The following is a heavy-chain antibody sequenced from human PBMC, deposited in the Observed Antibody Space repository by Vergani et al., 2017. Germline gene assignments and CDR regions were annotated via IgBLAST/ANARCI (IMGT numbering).Heavy chain of an antibody. CDR2: INHSGST. CDR1: GGSFSGYY. Sequence: QVQLQQWGAGLLKPSETLSLTCAVYGGSFSGYYWTWVRQPPGKGLEWIGEINHSGSTNYNPSLKSLVTISVDTSKNQFSLRLSSVTAADTAVYYCARVVVPAANYMDVWGKGTTVTVSS. D-gene: IGHD2-2*01. J-gene: IGHJ6*03. V-gene: IGHV4-34*01. CDR3: ARVVVPAANYMDV.